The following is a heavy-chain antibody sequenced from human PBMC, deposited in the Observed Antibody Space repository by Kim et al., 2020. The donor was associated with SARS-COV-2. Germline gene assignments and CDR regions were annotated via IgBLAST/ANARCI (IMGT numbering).Heavy chain of an antibody. CDR3: ARALVGEDVWENHLYLDV. CDR1: GFRFRDHA. V-gene: IGHV3-33*01. Sequence: GGSLRLSCEVSGFRFRDHAMHWVRRAPGKGLEWMAVIWFDGSERYYTDSMRGRLTITRDNSKNTLHLEMSSLSAEDTAVYYCARALVGEDVWENHLYLDVWGKGTTVTVSS. J-gene: IGHJ6*04. CDR2: IWFDGSER. D-gene: IGHD3-10*01.